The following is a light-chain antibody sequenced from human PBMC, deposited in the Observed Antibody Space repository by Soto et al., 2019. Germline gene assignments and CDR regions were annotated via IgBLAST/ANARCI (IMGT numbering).Light chain of an antibody. CDR3: QQYTHWPIT. CDR1: QRVSSN. V-gene: IGKV3-15*01. J-gene: IGKJ5*01. Sequence: EIVMTQSPATLSGSPGERATLSSRASQRVSSNLGWYQQRPGQAPRLLFYGASTRATGIPARFSGSGSGTEFTLSISSLQSEDFAVYYCQQYTHWPITFGQGTRLEIK. CDR2: GAS.